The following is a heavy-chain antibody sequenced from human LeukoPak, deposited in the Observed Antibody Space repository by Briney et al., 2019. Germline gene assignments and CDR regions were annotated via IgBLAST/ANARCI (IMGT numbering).Heavy chain of an antibody. D-gene: IGHD2-15*01. V-gene: IGHV3-48*03. CDR3: ARLTQNDAFDI. CDR1: GCTFSSYE. Sequence: GGSLRLSCAASGCTFSSYEMKWVRQAPGKGLEWVSYISSSGSTIYYADSVKGRFTISRDNAKNSLYLQMKSLRAEDTAVYYCARLTQNDAFDIWGQGTMVTVSS. J-gene: IGHJ3*02. CDR2: ISSSGSTI.